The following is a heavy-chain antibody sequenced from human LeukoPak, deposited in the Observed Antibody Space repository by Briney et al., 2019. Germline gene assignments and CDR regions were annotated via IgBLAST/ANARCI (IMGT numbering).Heavy chain of an antibody. V-gene: IGHV4-38-2*02. Sequence: PSETLSLTCTLSGYSISSGYYWGWIRQPPGKGLEWIGSIYHSGSIYYNPSLKSRVTISVDTSKNQFSLKLSSVTAADTAVYYCARVGVMITFGGVIVPNWFDPWGQGTLVTVSS. D-gene: IGHD3-16*02. CDR3: ARVGVMITFGGVIVPNWFDP. CDR1: GYSISSGYY. CDR2: IYHSGSI. J-gene: IGHJ5*02.